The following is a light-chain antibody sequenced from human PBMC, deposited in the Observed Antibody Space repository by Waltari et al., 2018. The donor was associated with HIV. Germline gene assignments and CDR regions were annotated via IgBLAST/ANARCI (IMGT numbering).Light chain of an antibody. CDR2: RNN. CDR1: SSNIGSNN. CDR3: ATWDDSLSGVL. V-gene: IGLV1-47*01. J-gene: IGLJ2*01. Sequence: QSVLTQPPSASGTPGQRVTIFCSGSSSNIGSNNVYWYHQLPEMAPKLLIYRNNGGAPGAPDRFFGAKSGTSASLAISGHRSEDEADYCRATWDDSLSGVLFGGGTKLTVL.